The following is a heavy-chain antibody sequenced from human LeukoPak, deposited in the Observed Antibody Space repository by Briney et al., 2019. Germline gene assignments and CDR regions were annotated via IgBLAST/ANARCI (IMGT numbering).Heavy chain of an antibody. CDR1: GFIFGCYS. CDR3: ARDGVQAGTPFYSDF. J-gene: IGHJ4*02. D-gene: IGHD2-15*01. V-gene: IGHV3-48*01. Sequence: GGSLRLSCSATGFIFGCYSMNWVRQAPGKGLQWVSYISGSSTNVFYADSVKGRFTISRDNAENSLYLQMNSLRAEDTAVYYCARDGVQAGTPFYSDFWGQGALVTVSS. CDR2: ISGSSTNV.